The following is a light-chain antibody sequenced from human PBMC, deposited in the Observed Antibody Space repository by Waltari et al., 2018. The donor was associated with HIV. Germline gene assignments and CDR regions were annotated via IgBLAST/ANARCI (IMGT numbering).Light chain of an antibody. CDR2: DTE. Sequence: QVVVTQEPSLSVSPGGTVTVTCAPVAGTVSRTHYTHWFQLTPGQAPRTLIYDTEKRHPWTPGRFAGSLIGGRAALMLAGALPDDEADYYCLLSYFGVRVFGGGTKLTV. J-gene: IGLJ3*02. CDR3: LLSYFGVRV. V-gene: IGLV7-46*01. CDR1: AGTVSRTHY.